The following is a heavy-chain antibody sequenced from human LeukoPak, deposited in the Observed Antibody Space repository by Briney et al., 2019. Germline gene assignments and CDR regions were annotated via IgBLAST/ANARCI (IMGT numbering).Heavy chain of an antibody. D-gene: IGHD3-3*01. CDR1: GYTFTSYA. CDR2: ISAYNGNT. Sequence: ASVKVSCKASGYTFTSYAITWVRQAPGQGLEWLGWISAYNGNTNYAQRLQGRVTMTTDTSTSTAYMELRSLRSDDTAVYYCARDLKQRITIFGVVIQYYYYYMDVWGKGTTVTVSS. CDR3: ARDLKQRITIFGVVIQYYYYYMDV. J-gene: IGHJ6*03. V-gene: IGHV1-18*01.